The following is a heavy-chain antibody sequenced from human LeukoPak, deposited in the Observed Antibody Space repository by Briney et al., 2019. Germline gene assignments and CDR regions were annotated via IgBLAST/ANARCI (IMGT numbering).Heavy chain of an antibody. Sequence: ASVKVSXKVSGGTFSYAISWVRQAPGQGLEWMGGNIPIFGTTDYAQNFQGRVTFTTDESTSTAYMELSSLRSEDTAVYYCARGAWGYNYGYHNYWGQGTLVTVSS. V-gene: IGHV1-69*05. CDR3: ARGAWGYNYGYHNY. J-gene: IGHJ4*02. CDR2: NIPIFGTT. CDR1: GGTFSYA. D-gene: IGHD5-18*01.